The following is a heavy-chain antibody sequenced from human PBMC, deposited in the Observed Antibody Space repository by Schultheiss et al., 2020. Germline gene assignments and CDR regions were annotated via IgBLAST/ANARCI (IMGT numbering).Heavy chain of an antibody. CDR2: ISGSGCST. D-gene: IGHD1-14*01. J-gene: IGHJ4*02. CDR3: ARLTCLYFDY. Sequence: GESLKISCAASGFTFSSYSMNWVRQAPGKGLEWVSAISGSGCSTYYADSVKGRFTISRDNSRSTLYLQMNSLRAEDTAVYYCARLTCLYFDYWGQGTLVTVSS. V-gene: IGHV3-23*01. CDR1: GFTFSSYS.